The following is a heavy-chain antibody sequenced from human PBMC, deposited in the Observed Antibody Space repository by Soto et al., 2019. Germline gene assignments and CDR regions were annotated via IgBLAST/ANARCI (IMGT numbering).Heavy chain of an antibody. Sequence: PGESLKISCKGSGYSFAGYWITWVRQKPGKGLEWMGRIDPSDSQTYYSPSFRGHVTISVTKSITTVFLQWSSLRASDTAMYYCARQIYDSDTGPNFQYYFESWGQGNPVTVS. CDR2: IDPSDSQT. CDR3: ARQIYDSDTGPNFQYYFES. V-gene: IGHV5-10-1*01. D-gene: IGHD5-18*01. J-gene: IGHJ4*02. CDR1: GYSFAGYW.